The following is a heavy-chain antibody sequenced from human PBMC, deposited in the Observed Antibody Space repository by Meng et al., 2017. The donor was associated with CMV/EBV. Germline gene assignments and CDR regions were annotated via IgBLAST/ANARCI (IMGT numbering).Heavy chain of an antibody. CDR1: GYTFTSYD. CDR2: MNPNSGNT. D-gene: IGHD3-3*01. CDR3: ARDHSTIFGVVIMENWFDP. Sequence: ASVKVSCKASGYTFTSYDINWVRQATGQGLEWMGWMNPNSGNTGYAQKFQGRVTMTRNTSISTAYMELSSLRSDDTAVYYCARDHSTIFGVVIMENWFDPWGQGTLVTVSS. J-gene: IGHJ5*02. V-gene: IGHV1-8*01.